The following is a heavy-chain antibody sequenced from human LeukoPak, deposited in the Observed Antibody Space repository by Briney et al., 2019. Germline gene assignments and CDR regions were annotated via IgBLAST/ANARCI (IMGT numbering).Heavy chain of an antibody. Sequence: GGSLRLSCAAPGFTFSSYAMHWVRQAPGKGLEWVAVISYDGRNKYDADSVKGRFTISRDNSKNTLFLQMNSLRADDTAVYYCARGLEEQWLITDYWGQGTLVTVSS. CDR3: ARGLEEQWLITDY. CDR2: ISYDGRNK. J-gene: IGHJ4*02. CDR1: GFTFSSYA. D-gene: IGHD6-19*01. V-gene: IGHV3-30*04.